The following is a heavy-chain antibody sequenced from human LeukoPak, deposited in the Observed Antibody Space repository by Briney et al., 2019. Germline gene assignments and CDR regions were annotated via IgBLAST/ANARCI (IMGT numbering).Heavy chain of an antibody. D-gene: IGHD1-26*01. V-gene: IGHV1-18*01. CDR1: GYTFTSYG. CDR2: ISAYNGNT. CDR3: ARVRRLGVNWFDP. Sequence: ASVKVSCKASGYTFTSYGISRVRQAPGQWLEWMVWISAYNGNTNYAQKLQGRVTMTTDTSTSTAYMELRNLRSDYTAVYYCARVRRLGVNWFDPWGQGTLVTVSS. J-gene: IGHJ5*02.